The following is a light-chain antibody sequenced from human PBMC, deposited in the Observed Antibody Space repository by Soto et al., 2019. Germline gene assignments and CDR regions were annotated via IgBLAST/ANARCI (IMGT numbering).Light chain of an antibody. V-gene: IGLV1-51*01. CDR2: DND. Sequence: QSVLTQPPSVSAAPGQKVTISCSGSNSNIGNNYVSWYQQLPGTAPKLLIYDNDVRPSGIPDRFSGSKSDTSATLDITGLQTGDEADYYCGTWDSSLSAVFGGGTKVTVL. CDR1: NSNIGNNY. J-gene: IGLJ2*01. CDR3: GTWDSSLSAV.